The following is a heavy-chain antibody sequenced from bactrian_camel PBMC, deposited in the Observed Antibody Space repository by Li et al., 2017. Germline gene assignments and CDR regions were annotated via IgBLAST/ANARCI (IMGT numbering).Heavy chain of an antibody. J-gene: IGHJ4*01. CDR1: GDILGRNC. D-gene: IGHD3*01. Sequence: HVQLVESGGGSVQAGGSLKLSCVVSGDILGRNCTAWFRQTPGKEREGVAALATFGSSTSYANSVKGRVTISQDNAKNMYYLQMNSLKPEDTAMYYCAAAGRDCYSAPLQADKYNYWGQGTQVTVS. CDR2: LATFGSST. V-gene: IGHV3S54*01. CDR3: AAAGRDCYSAPLQADKYNY.